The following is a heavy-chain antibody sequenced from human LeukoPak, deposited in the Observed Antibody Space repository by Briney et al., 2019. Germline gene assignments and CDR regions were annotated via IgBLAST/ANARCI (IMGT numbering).Heavy chain of an antibody. V-gene: IGHV4-38-2*02. CDR3: ARAGGYYGSGSFLDY. J-gene: IGHJ4*02. CDR2: IYHSGST. CDR1: RYDINSVYY. D-gene: IGHD3-10*01. Sequence: PSETLSLTRTVSRYDINSVYYWGWIRQPPGKGLEWIGSIYHSGSTYYNASLKSRVTISMDTSRNKFSLNLNSVTAADTAVYYCARAGGYYGSGSFLDYWGQGLLVTVSS.